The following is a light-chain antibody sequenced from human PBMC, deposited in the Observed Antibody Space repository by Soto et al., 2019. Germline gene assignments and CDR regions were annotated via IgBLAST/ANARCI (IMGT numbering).Light chain of an antibody. CDR3: QQRSNWPPIT. CDR2: GVS. V-gene: IGKV3-11*01. J-gene: IGKJ5*01. CDR1: QNISTY. Sequence: EIVLTQSPATLSLSPGEGASLSCRASQNISTYLAWYQQRPGQVPRLLIYGVSKRAPAIPPRFSGSGSGTDFTLSVSGLETEDFAVYYCQQRSNWPPITFGQGTRLEIK.